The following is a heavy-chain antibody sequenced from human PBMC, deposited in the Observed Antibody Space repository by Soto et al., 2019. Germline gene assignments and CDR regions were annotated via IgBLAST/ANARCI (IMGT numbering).Heavy chain of an antibody. Sequence: PGGSLRLSCAASGFTFSSYSMNWVRQAPGKGLEWVSSISSSGSYIYYADSVKGRFTISRDNAKNSLYLQMNSLRAEDTAVYYCAREYDAFDIWGQGPMVTASS. CDR2: ISSSGSYI. CDR3: AREYDAFDI. CDR1: GFTFSSYS. V-gene: IGHV3-21*01. J-gene: IGHJ3*02.